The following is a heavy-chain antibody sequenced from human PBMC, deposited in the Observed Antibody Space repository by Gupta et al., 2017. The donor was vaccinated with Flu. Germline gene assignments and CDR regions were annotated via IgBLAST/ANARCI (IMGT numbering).Heavy chain of an antibody. D-gene: IGHD6-19*01. Sequence: EVQLVESGGGLVQPGRSLRLSCAASGFTFDDYAMHWVRQAPGKGLEWVSGISWNSGSIGYADSVKGRFTISRDNAKNSLYLQMNSLRAEDTALYYCAKDSQWLEPYYGMDVWGQGTTVTVSS. CDR3: AKDSQWLEPYYGMDV. J-gene: IGHJ6*02. CDR1: GFTFDDYA. V-gene: IGHV3-9*01. CDR2: ISWNSGSI.